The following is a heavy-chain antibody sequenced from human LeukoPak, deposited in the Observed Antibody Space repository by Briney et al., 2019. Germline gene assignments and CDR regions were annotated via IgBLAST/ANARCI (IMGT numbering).Heavy chain of an antibody. D-gene: IGHD3-10*01. CDR3: ASGLWTYGY. CDR2: INTDGNEK. J-gene: IGHJ4*02. Sequence: GGALGLSCAVSGFTFSTYWMAWVRQAPGKGLECVATINTDGNEKSYVDSVKGRFTISRDNAKNSLYLQMNSLRAEDTAVYYCASGLWTYGYWGQGTLVTVSS. V-gene: IGHV3-7*03. CDR1: GFTFSTYW.